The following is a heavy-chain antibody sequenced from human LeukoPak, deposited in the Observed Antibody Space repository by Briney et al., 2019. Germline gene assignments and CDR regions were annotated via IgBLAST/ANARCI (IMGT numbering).Heavy chain of an antibody. V-gene: IGHV4-4*07. D-gene: IGHD1-1*01. CDR1: GGFMSSYY. J-gene: IGHJ5*02. CDR2: IYPSGST. Sequence: SETLALTCTVSGGFMSSYYWSWIRQPAGKGLELIGRIYPSGSTNYNPSLKSRVTMSVDTSKNQFSLKLSSVTAADTAVYYCARAPTGTGGWNWFDPWGQGTLVTVSS. CDR3: ARAPTGTGGWNWFDP.